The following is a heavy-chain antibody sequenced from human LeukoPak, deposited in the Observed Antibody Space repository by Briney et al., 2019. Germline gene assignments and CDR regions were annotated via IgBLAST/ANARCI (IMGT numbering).Heavy chain of an antibody. D-gene: IGHD3-10*01. CDR2: ITSSGGNT. Sequence: GGSLRLSCVASGFTFSSHALTWVRQAPGKGLEWVSTITSSGGNTYYADSVKGRFTVPRDNSKNTLYLQMNSLRAEDTAVYSCAKDGPSSGNYPPYYSDYWGQGTLVTVSS. J-gene: IGHJ4*02. CDR1: GFTFSSHA. V-gene: IGHV3-23*01. CDR3: AKDGPSSGNYPPYYSDY.